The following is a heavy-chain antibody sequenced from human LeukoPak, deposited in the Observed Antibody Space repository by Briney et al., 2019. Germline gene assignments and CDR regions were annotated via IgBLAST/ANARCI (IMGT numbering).Heavy chain of an antibody. Sequence: SETLSLTCTVSGGSISSGGYYWSWIRQHPGKGLEWIGYIYYSGSTYYNPSLKSRVTISVDTSKNQFSLKLSSVTAADTAVYYCASTLNYYDSSGYYYPDAFDIWGQGTMVTVSS. CDR1: GGSISSGGYY. CDR2: IYYSGST. J-gene: IGHJ3*02. D-gene: IGHD3-22*01. V-gene: IGHV4-31*03. CDR3: ASTLNYYDSSGYYYPDAFDI.